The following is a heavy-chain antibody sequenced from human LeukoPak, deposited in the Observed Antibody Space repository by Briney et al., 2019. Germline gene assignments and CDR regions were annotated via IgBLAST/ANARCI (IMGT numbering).Heavy chain of an antibody. CDR1: GGSISIGGYS. V-gene: IGHV4-30-2*01. CDR3: ARAVGRSITMVRGVIIPYDAFDI. J-gene: IGHJ3*02. D-gene: IGHD3-10*01. CDR2: IYHSGST. Sequence: SQTLSLTCAVFGGSISIGGYSWSWIRQPPGKGLEWIGYIYHSGSTYYNPSLKSRVTISVDRSKNQFSLKLSSVTAADTAVYYCARAVGRSITMVRGVIIPYDAFDIWGQGTMVTVSS.